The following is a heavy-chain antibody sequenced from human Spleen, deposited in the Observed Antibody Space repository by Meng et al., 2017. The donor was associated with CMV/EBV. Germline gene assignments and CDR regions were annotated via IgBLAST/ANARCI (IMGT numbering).Heavy chain of an antibody. CDR1: GFTLSSYW. V-gene: IGHV3-7*01. CDR2: IKQDGSEK. D-gene: IGHD2-8*01. Sequence: GESLKISCAASGFTLSSYWMSWVRQAPGKGLEWVANIKQDGSEKYYEDSVKGRFTISRDNGKNSLYLQMNSLRAEDTAVYYCTRDRLGSTNRYGYWGQGTVVTVSS. CDR3: TRDRLGSTNRYGY. J-gene: IGHJ4*02.